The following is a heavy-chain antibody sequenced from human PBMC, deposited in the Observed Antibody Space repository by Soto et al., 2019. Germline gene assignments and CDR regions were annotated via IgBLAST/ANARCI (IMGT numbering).Heavy chain of an antibody. CDR3: ARPRFDDSGTTFDC. Sequence: EVQLVESGGGLVQPGGSLRLSCAASGFTFRSYWMQWVRQVPGKGLVWVSRINSDGSTTSYADAVKGRFTISRDNAKKTVFMQMNGRRAEDTAVSYCARPRFDDSGTTFDCWGQGTLLTASS. CDR1: GFTFRSYW. J-gene: IGHJ4*02. V-gene: IGHV3-74*01. CDR2: INSDGSTT. D-gene: IGHD1-1*01.